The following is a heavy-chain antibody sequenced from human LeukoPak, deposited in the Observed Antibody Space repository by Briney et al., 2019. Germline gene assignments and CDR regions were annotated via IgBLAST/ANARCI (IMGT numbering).Heavy chain of an antibody. CDR3: ARTPYYYDSSGYYDY. CDR1: GYTFTSYG. D-gene: IGHD3-22*01. J-gene: IGHJ4*02. V-gene: IGHV1-18*01. CDR2: ISAYNGNT. Sequence: ASVKVSCKASGYTFTSYGISWVRQAPGQGLEWMGWISAYNGNTNYAQKLQGRVAMTTDTSTSTAYMELRSLRSDDTAVYYCARTPYYYDSSGYYDYWGQGTLVTVSS.